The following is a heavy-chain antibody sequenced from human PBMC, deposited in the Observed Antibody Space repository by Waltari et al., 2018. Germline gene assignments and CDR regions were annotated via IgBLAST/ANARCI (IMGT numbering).Heavy chain of an antibody. D-gene: IGHD3-10*01. CDR2: IYYRGRT. Sequence: QLQLQESGPGLVKPSETLSLTCTFSGVSISSSSNYWGWIRQPPGKGLEWIGSIYYRGRTYHHPSLKSLVTISVDTSKNQFSLKLSSVTAADTAVYYCARVSMVQGNAFDIWGQGTMVTVSS. CDR1: GVSISSSSNY. J-gene: IGHJ3*02. CDR3: ARVSMVQGNAFDI. V-gene: IGHV4-39*07.